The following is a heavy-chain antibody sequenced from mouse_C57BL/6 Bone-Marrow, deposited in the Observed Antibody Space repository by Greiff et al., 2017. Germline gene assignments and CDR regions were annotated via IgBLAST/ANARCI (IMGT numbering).Heavy chain of an antibody. J-gene: IGHJ1*03. CDR1: GYTFTGYW. CDR3: ARDGYVDV. CDR2: ILPGSGST. Sequence: QVQLQQSGAELMKPGASVKLSCKATGYTFTGYWIEWVKQRPGHGLEWIGEILPGSGSTNYTEKFKGKATFTSDTSSNTAYMQLSSLTTEDSAIYYCARDGYVDVWGTGTTVTVSA. V-gene: IGHV1-9*01.